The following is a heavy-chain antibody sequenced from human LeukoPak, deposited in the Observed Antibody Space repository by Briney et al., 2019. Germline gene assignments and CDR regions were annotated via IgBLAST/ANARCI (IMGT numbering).Heavy chain of an antibody. CDR2: ISYDGSNK. D-gene: IGHD3-3*01. CDR1: GFTFSSYA. V-gene: IGHV3-30-3*01. J-gene: IGHJ4*02. CDR3: AREGITIFGVVIIEDYFDY. Sequence: GGSLRLSCAASGFTFSSYAMYWVRQAPGKGLEWVAVISYDGSNKYYADSVKGRFTISRDNSKNTLYLQMNSLRAEDTAVYYCAREGITIFGVVIIEDYFDYWGQGTLVTVSS.